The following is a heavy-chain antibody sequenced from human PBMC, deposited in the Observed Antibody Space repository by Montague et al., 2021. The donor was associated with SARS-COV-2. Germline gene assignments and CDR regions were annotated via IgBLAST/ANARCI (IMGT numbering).Heavy chain of an antibody. CDR3: ARARQDVVVPALGIGAYYYYYYRDV. CDR2: INHSGST. V-gene: IGHV4-34*01. Sequence: SETLSLTCAVYGGSFSGYYWSWIRQPPGKGLEWIGDINHSGSTNYNPSLKSRVTISVDTSRNQFSLKLSSVTAADTAVYYCARARQDVVVPALGIGAYYYYYYRDVGGKGTTVTVSS. J-gene: IGHJ6*03. CDR1: GGSFSGYY. D-gene: IGHD2-2*01.